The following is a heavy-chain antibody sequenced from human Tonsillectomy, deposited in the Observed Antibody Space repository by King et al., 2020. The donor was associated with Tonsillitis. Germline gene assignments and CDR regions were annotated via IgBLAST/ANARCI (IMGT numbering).Heavy chain of an antibody. CDR3: ARDRGSTIFVVVYYYYGMDV. Sequence: VQLVESGGGLVQPGGSLRLSCAASGFTVSSNYMSWVRQAPGKGLEWVSIIYSGGSTYYADSVKGRFTISRNNSKNTLYLQMNSLRAEDTAVYYCARDRGSTIFVVVYYYYGMDVWGQGTTVTVSS. J-gene: IGHJ6*02. V-gene: IGHV3-53*04. CDR1: GFTVSSNY. CDR2: IYSGGST. D-gene: IGHD3-3*01.